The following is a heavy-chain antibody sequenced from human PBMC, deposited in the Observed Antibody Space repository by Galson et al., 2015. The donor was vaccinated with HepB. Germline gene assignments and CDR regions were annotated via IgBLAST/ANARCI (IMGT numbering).Heavy chain of an antibody. V-gene: IGHV3-23*01. J-gene: IGHJ4*02. CDR3: AKNPVTAAKGKYYFDP. CDR2: ISGSGGST. CDR1: GFTFISYA. Sequence: SLRLSCAASGFTFISYAMTWVRQAPGKGLEWVSAISGSGGSTYYADSVKGRFTISRDSSKNTLYLQMNSLRAEDTAVYYCAKNPVTAAKGKYYFDPWGQGTLVTVSS.